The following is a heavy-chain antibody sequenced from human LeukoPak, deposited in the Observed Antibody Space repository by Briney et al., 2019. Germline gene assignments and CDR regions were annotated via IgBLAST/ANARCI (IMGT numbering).Heavy chain of an antibody. V-gene: IGHV4-39*01. J-gene: IGHJ4*02. Sequence: SETLSLTCTVSGDSISSSTYYWVWIRQSPGKGLEWIGNFYSSGRTYYNPSRKIRVTISADTSKNQFCLNLTSFTAADTAVYYCVRQFDYGGQGTLVTVSS. CDR2: FYSSGRT. CDR3: VRQFDY. CDR1: GDSISSSTYY.